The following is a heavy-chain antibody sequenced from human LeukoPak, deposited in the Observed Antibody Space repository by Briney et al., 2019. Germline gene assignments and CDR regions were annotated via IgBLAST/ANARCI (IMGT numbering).Heavy chain of an antibody. CDR3: ARDGGDRFDP. CDR1: GGSISSYY. CDR2: IYYSGST. V-gene: IGHV4-59*01. J-gene: IGHJ5*02. D-gene: IGHD2-21*01. Sequence: SETLSLTCTVSGGSISSYYWSWIRQPPGQGLEWIGYIYYSGSTNYNPSLKSRVAISVDTSKNQYSLKLSSVTAADTAVYYCARDGGDRFDPWGQGTLVTVSS.